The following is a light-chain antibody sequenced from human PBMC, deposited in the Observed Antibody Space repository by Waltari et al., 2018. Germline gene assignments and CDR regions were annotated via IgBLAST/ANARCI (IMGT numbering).Light chain of an antibody. CDR3: QQRSSWPLT. Sequence: EIVLTQSPATRPLSPGERATLSCMASHSVRDYLAWYQQRPGQAPRLLIYDASNRATGVPASFSGTGYETDFTLTINILEPEDFAVYYCQQRSSWPLTFGGGSKVEIK. V-gene: IGKV3-11*01. J-gene: IGKJ4*01. CDR2: DAS. CDR1: HSVRDY.